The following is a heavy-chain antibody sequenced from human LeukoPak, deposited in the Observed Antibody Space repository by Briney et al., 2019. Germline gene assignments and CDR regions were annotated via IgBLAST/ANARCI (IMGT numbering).Heavy chain of an antibody. CDR1: GFTFSSYA. V-gene: IGHV3-23*01. CDR3: AKVGGSRGVVVTVYYFDY. Sequence: GGSLRLSCAASGFTFSSYAMSWVRQAPGKGLEWVSAISGSGGSTYYADSVKGRFTISRDNSKNTLYLQMNSLRAEDTAVYYCAKVGGSRGVVVTVYYFDYWGEGTLVTVSS. CDR2: ISGSGGST. D-gene: IGHD2-21*02. J-gene: IGHJ4*02.